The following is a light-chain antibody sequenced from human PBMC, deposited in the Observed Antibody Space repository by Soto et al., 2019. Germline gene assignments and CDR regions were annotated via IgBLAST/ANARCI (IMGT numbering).Light chain of an antibody. Sequence: DIQITQSPSSLSASVGDRVTLTCRASQSISSYLNWYQQKPGKAPKILIYAASSLQSGVPSRFSGSGSGTDCTLTISSLQPEDFETYYGQQSYSTPWTFGQGTKVDIK. CDR2: AAS. V-gene: IGKV1-39*01. J-gene: IGKJ1*01. CDR3: QQSYSTPWT. CDR1: QSISSY.